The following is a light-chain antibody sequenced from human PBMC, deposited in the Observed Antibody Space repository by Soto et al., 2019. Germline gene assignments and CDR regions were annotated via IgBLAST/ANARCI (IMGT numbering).Light chain of an antibody. CDR3: QSWGTGILV. CDR2: LNSDGRH. Sequence: QLVLTQSPSASASLGASVKLTCTLSSRHSSYAIAWHQQQPEKGPRYLMKLNSDGRHTKGDGNPDSFSGSRSVTERYLTNASLQSEDEAAYYCQSWGTGILVFGGGTKLTVL. J-gene: IGLJ2*01. CDR1: SRHSSYA. V-gene: IGLV4-69*01.